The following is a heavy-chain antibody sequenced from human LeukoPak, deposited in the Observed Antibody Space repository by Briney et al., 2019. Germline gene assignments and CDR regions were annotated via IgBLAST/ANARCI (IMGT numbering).Heavy chain of an antibody. CDR3: ARSGYCSGGSCWGSFDY. D-gene: IGHD2-15*01. V-gene: IGHV1-18*01. CDR1: GYTFNNYG. Sequence: ASVKVSCKAFGYTFNNYGITWVRRAPGQGLEWMGWISAYNGNTNYAQKLQGRVTMTTDTSTSTAYMELRSLRSDDTAVYYCARSGYCSGGSCWGSFDYWGQGTLVTVSS. J-gene: IGHJ4*02. CDR2: ISAYNGNT.